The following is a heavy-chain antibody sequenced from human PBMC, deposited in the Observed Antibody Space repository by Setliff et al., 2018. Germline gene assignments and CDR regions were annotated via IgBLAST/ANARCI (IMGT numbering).Heavy chain of an antibody. CDR2: INNYNMNT. J-gene: IGHJ3*01. D-gene: IGHD3-16*02. CDR1: GYTFTNYG. CDR3: ARDPLYRENLSRVFDF. V-gene: IGHV1-18*01. Sequence: ASVKVSCKASGYTFTNYGINWVRQAPGQGLEWMGWINNYNMNTNYPQKFLGRVTMTTDTSTSTAYMELRSLRSDDTAVYYCARDPLYRENLSRVFDFWGQGTMVTVSS.